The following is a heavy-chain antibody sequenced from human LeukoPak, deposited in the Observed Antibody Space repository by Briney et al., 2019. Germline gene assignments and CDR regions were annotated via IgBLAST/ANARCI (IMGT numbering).Heavy chain of an antibody. CDR2: INSDGSST. Sequence: PGGSLRLSCAASGFTFSSYWMHWVRQAPGKGLVWVSRINSDGSSTSYADSVKGRFTISRDNAKNTLYLQMNSLRAEDTAVYYCAKGGDSSSWAFDYWGQGTLVTVSS. V-gene: IGHV3-74*01. CDR3: AKGGDSSSWAFDY. CDR1: GFTFSSYW. J-gene: IGHJ4*02. D-gene: IGHD6-13*01.